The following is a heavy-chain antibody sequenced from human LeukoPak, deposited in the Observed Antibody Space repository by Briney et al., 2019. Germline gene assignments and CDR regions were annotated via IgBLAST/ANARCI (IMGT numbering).Heavy chain of an antibody. V-gene: IGHV3-53*01. CDR2: MYSRGDT. J-gene: IGHJ5*02. CDR1: GFTVSDNY. CDR3: ARDAPQVPAAGVLAS. D-gene: IGHD6-13*01. Sequence: GGSLRLSCAASGFTVSDNYISWVRQAPGKGLEWVSVMYSRGDTYYAKSVKGRFTFSRDISKNTLYLQMNGLRTEDTAMYYCARDAPQVPAAGVLASWGQGTLVIVSS.